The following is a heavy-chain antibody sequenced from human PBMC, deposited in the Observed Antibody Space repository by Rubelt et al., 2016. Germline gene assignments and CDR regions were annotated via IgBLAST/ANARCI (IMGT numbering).Heavy chain of an antibody. CDR1: GGSISSSSYY. CDR2: IYYSGST. V-gene: IGHV4-39*01. D-gene: IGHD1-26*01. Sequence: QLQLQESGPGLVKPSETLSLTCTVSGGSISSSSYYWGWIRQPPGKGLEWIGSIYYSGSTYYNPSLKSRVTISLDTSKNQFPLKLSSVTAADTAVYYCVRTGRVGRVVDYWGQGTLVTVSS. J-gene: IGHJ4*02. CDR3: VRTGRVGRVVDY.